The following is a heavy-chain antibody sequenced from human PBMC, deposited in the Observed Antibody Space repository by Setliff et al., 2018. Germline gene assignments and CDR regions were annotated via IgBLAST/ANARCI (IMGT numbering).Heavy chain of an antibody. CDR3: VRGGSSVWAWYFDL. V-gene: IGHV4-39*07. J-gene: IGHJ2*01. Sequence: PSETLSLTCTVSGGSINSSRYYWGWIRQPPGKGLEWIGSIYSSGNTYYNPSLKRRVTISVDTTKNQFSLKLTSVTAADTAVYYCVRGGSSVWAWYFDLWGRGTLVTVSS. CDR1: GGSINSSRYY. CDR2: IYSSGNT. D-gene: IGHD3-16*01.